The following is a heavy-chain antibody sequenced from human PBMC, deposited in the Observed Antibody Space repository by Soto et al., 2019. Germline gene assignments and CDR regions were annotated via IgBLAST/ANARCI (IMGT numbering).Heavy chain of an antibody. CDR3: ARVAVAGTRVDY. CDR2: IYHSGST. CDR1: GGSISSSNW. V-gene: IGHV4-4*02. J-gene: IGHJ4*02. D-gene: IGHD6-19*01. Sequence: QLQLQESGPGLVKPSGTLSLTCAVSGGSISSSNWWSWVRQPPGKGLEWIGEIYHSGSTNYNPALKRRVTISVDKSKNQFTLKLRSVTAADTAGYYCARVAVAGTRVDYWVQGTLVTVCS.